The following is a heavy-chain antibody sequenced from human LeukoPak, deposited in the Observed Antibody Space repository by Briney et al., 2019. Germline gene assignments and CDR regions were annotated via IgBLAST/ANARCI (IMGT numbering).Heavy chain of an antibody. D-gene: IGHD6-13*01. J-gene: IGHJ5*02. V-gene: IGHV3-23*01. CDR2: ISGSGGST. CDR3: AKRGRIAAASGGWFDP. CDR1: GFTFSSYA. Sequence: PGGSLRLSCAASGFTFSSYAMSWARQAPGKGLEWVSAISGSGGSTYYADSVKGRFTISRDNSKNTLYLQMNSLRAEDTAVYYCAKRGRIAAASGGWFDPWGQGTLVTVSS.